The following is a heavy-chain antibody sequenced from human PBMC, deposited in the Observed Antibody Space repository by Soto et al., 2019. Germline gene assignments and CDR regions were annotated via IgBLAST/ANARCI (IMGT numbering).Heavy chain of an antibody. D-gene: IGHD4-17*01. J-gene: IGHJ4*02. Sequence: SETLSLTCAVSGGSISSGGYSWSWIRQPPGKGLEWIGSIYYSGSTYYNPSLKSRVTISVDTSKNQFSLKLSSVTAADTAVYYCARQLNRNYGDFYYFDYWGQGTLVTVSS. V-gene: IGHV4-30-2*03. CDR3: ARQLNRNYGDFYYFDY. CDR2: IYYSGST. CDR1: GGSISSGGYS.